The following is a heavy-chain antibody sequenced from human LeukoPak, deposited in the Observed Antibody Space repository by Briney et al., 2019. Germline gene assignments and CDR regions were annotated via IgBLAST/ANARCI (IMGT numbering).Heavy chain of an antibody. J-gene: IGHJ4*02. CDR2: IYYSGST. Sequence: PSETLSLTCTVYGGSISSSSYYWGWIRQPPGKGLEWIGSIYYSGSTYYNPSLKSRVTISVDTSKNQFSLKLSSVTAADTAVYYCARGEMATIPFGYWGQGTLVTVSS. CDR3: ARGEMATIPFGY. V-gene: IGHV4-39*07. D-gene: IGHD5-24*01. CDR1: GGSISSSSYY.